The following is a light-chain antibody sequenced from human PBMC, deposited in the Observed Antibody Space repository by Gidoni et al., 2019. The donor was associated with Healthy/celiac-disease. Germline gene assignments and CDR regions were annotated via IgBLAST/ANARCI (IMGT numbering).Light chain of an antibody. J-gene: IGKJ1*01. CDR3: MQALQTGWT. Sequence: DIVMTQSPLSLPVTPGEPASISCRSSQSLLHSNGYNYLDWYLQKPGQSPQLLIYLGSNRASGVPDRFSGSGSGTDFTLKISRVEAEDVGVYYCMQALQTGWTFXXXTKVEIK. V-gene: IGKV2-28*01. CDR2: LGS. CDR1: QSLLHSNGYNY.